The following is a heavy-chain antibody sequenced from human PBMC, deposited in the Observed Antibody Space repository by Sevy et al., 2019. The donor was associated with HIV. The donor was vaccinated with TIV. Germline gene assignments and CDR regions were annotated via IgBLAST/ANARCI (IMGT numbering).Heavy chain of an antibody. CDR1: GYTFTSYD. CDR2: MNPNSGNT. D-gene: IGHD1-26*01. CDR3: ARGIGGSYIKRFDP. Sequence: ASVKVSCKASGYTFTSYDINWVRQATGQGLEWMGWMNPNSGNTGYAQKFQGRVTMTRNTSISTAYTELSSLRSEDTAVYYCARGIGGSYIKRFDPWGQGTLVTVSS. V-gene: IGHV1-8*01. J-gene: IGHJ5*02.